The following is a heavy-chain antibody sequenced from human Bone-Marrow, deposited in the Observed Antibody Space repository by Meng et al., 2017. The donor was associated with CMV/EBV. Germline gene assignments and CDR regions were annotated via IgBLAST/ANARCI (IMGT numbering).Heavy chain of an antibody. Sequence: SETLSLTCAVYGGSFSGYYWGWIRQPPGKGLEWIGSIYYSGSTYYNPSLKSRVTISVDTSKNQFSLKLSSVTAADTAVYYCARASKSRYCSSTSCLGGYFDYWAQGTLVTVSS. V-gene: IGHV4-34*01. CDR3: ARASKSRYCSSTSCLGGYFDY. CDR2: IYYSGST. CDR1: GGSFSGYY. D-gene: IGHD2-2*01. J-gene: IGHJ4*02.